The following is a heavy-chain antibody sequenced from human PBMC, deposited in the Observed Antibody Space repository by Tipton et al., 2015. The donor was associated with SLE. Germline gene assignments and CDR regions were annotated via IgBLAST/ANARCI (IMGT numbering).Heavy chain of an antibody. CDR1: DGSFSGYY. D-gene: IGHD6-19*01. CDR2: IYYSGST. CDR3: ASGRAVAGGDYFDY. J-gene: IGHJ4*02. V-gene: IGHV4-59*01. Sequence: TLSLTCSVYDGSFSGYYWTWIRQPPGKGLEWIGYIYYSGSTNYNPSLKSRVTISVDTSKNQFSLKLSSVTAADTAVYYCASGRAVAGGDYFDYWGQGTLVTVSS.